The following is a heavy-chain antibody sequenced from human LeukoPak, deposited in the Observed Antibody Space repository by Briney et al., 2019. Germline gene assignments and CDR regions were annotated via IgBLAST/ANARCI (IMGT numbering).Heavy chain of an antibody. CDR1: GFTFSSYG. CDR2: ISHDGSNK. D-gene: IGHD6-13*01. J-gene: IGHJ4*02. CDR3: AKDHYPSSSWSGLDY. Sequence: PGRSLRLSCAASGFTFSSYGMHWVRQAPGKGLEWVAVISHDGSNKYYADSVKGRFTISRDNSKNTLYLQMNSLRAEDTAVYYCAKDHYPSSSWSGLDYWGQGTLVTVSS. V-gene: IGHV3-30*18.